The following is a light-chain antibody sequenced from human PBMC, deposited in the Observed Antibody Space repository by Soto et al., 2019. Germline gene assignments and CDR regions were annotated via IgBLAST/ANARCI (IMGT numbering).Light chain of an antibody. V-gene: IGKV3-20*01. CDR2: GAF. CDR1: PSVANF. J-gene: IGKJ1*01. CDR3: QQYGSSPRT. Sequence: EIVLTPSPATLSLSPGERATLSCRASPSVANFVAWYQQKPGQAPRLLIYGAFKRATGIPDRFSGSGSGTDFTLTISRMEPEDFAVYCCQQYGSSPRTFGQGTKVDI.